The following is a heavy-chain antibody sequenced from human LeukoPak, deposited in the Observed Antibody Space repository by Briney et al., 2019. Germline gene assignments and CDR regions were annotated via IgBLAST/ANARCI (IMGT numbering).Heavy chain of an antibody. CDR3: TTSTYNFFDY. D-gene: IGHD5-18*01. CDR2: IKTKTDGGTRTT. V-gene: IGHV3-15*01. CDR1: GFTFSDAW. J-gene: IGHJ4*02. Sequence: GGSLRLSCAASGFTFSDAWMSWVRQAPGKGLEWVGRIKTKTDGGTRTTDYAAPVKGRFTISRDDSKNTLYLQMNSLKTEDTAVYYCTTSTYNFFDYWGQGALVTVSS.